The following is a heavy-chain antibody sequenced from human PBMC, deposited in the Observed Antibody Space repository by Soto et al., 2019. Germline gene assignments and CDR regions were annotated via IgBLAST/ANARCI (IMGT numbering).Heavy chain of an antibody. CDR3: ATTGTTGYYFDS. J-gene: IGHJ4*02. CDR1: ADTFTSNW. CDR2: IYPGDSDT. V-gene: IGHV5-51*01. Sequence: GESLKISCEGSADTFTSNWIGWVRQMPGKGLEWMGIIYPGDSDTRYSPSFQGQVTISVDKSISAAYLQWSSLKASDSAMYYCATTGTTGYYFDSWGQGTLVTVSS. D-gene: IGHD1-1*01.